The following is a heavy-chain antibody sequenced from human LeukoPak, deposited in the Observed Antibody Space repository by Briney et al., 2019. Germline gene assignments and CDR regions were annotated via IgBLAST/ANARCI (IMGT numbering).Heavy chain of an antibody. CDR3: ARVRVWGVGPY. Sequence: GGSLRLSRAASLFTFRAYAMHWVRQAPGKGLEWLAVISNDGSIQYYAHSVKGRFTISRHNSRNIMNLQTDSLRPEDTALYYCARVRVWGVGPYWGKGNLVTVSS. J-gene: IGHJ4*02. V-gene: IGHV3-30*04. CDR2: ISNDGSIQ. CDR1: LFTFRAYA. D-gene: IGHD6-13*01.